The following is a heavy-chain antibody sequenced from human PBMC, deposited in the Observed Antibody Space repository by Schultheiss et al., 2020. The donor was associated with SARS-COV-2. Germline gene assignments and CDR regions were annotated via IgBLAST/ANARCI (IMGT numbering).Heavy chain of an antibody. CDR1: GFTFSSHA. D-gene: IGHD6-6*01. CDR2: ISGSGGST. CDR3: ARNAARLITRAQFDY. V-gene: IGHV3-23*01. J-gene: IGHJ4*02. Sequence: GGSLRLSCVTSGFTFSSHAMSWVRQAPGKGLEWVSAISGSGGSTYYADSVKGRFTISRDNAKNSLYLQMNSLRAGDTAVYYCARNAARLITRAQFDYWGQGTLVTVSS.